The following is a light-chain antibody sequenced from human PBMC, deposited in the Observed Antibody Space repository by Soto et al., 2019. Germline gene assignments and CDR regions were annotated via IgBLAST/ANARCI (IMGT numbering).Light chain of an antibody. CDR2: GAS. J-gene: IGKJ5*01. CDR3: QRYGTSPIT. V-gene: IGKV3-20*01. Sequence: ENVLTQSPGTLSLSPGERDTLSCRASQTVSSYLTWYQQRPGQAPRLLISGASRRATGIPDRFSGSGSGTDLPLTTSRLEPEDFALYYCQRYGTSPITFAQGTGLEIK. CDR1: QTVSSY.